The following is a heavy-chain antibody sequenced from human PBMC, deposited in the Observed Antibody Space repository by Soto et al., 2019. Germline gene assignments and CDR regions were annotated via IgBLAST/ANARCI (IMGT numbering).Heavy chain of an antibody. V-gene: IGHV3-23*01. CDR3: AQDVGIVMFSA. D-gene: IGHD2-21*01. CDR1: VFTFSDCG. CDR2: ISGNGVNT. Sequence: GGSLRLSCAGSVFTFSDCGMAWVRQAPGKGLEWISTISGNGVNTHYADSVKGRFSISRDNSKNTLHLQMNSLRVEDTAIYYCAQDVGIVMFSAWGQGTLVTVSS. J-gene: IGHJ5*02.